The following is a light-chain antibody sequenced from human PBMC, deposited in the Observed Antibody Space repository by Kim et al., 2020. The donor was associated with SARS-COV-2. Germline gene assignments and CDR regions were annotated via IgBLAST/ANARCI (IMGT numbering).Light chain of an antibody. CDR2: RAF. J-gene: IGKJ1*01. Sequence: PGERATLSCRACQSVRTNNVVWYQTKPGQAPRLLIYRAFSRATGLPDSFSGSGSGTDFTLTISRPEPKDFAVYYCLQFGSATGQLGHGTKE. CDR3: LQFGSATGQ. CDR1: QSVRTNN. V-gene: IGKV3-20*01.